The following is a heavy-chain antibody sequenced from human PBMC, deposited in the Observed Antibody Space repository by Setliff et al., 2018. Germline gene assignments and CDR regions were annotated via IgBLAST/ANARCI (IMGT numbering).Heavy chain of an antibody. CDR1: GLTISNSA. CDR2: INNDGSSG. Sequence: GESLKISCAASGLTISNSAMTWVRQAPGKGLVWVSRINNDGSSGDYADSVKGRFTISRDNAKNTVYLQMNSLRVEDTAVYYCARVGEYRFLEWFMNYYYNYMDAWGKGTTVTVSS. V-gene: IGHV3-74*01. D-gene: IGHD3-3*01. J-gene: IGHJ6*03. CDR3: ARVGEYRFLEWFMNYYYNYMDA.